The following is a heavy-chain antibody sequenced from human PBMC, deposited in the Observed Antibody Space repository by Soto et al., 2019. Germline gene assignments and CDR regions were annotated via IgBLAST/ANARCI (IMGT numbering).Heavy chain of an antibody. Sequence: SETLSLTCAVYGGSFSCYYWSWIRQAPGKGLEWIGEVNPTGSTKYNPSLKSRVTISVDTSKNQFSLNLNSVTAADTALYYCARSREQWLVDAFDIWGQGTMVTVSS. V-gene: IGHV4-34*01. D-gene: IGHD6-19*01. CDR1: GGSFSCYY. J-gene: IGHJ3*02. CDR3: ARSREQWLVDAFDI. CDR2: VNPTGST.